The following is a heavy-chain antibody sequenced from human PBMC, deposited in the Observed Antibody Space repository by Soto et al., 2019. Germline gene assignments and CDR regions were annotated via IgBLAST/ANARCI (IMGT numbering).Heavy chain of an antibody. Sequence: ESGGGVVQPGGSLTLSCAASRFTFSNYGMHWVRQAPGEGLEWVAVISYDGTNHYYADSVRGRFTLSRDNSKNTLYLHMDRLTSDDTAVYYWASNTKRGVVVPGAPKYWGQGTLVAVSS. CDR1: RFTFSNYG. D-gene: IGHD2-2*01. CDR3: ASNTKRGVVVPGAPKY. J-gene: IGHJ4*02. CDR2: ISYDGTNH. V-gene: IGHV3-30*03.